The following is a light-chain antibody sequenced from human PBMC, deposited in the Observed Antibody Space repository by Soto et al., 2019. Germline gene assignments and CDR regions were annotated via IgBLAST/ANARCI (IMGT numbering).Light chain of an antibody. CDR1: QSVSSN. Sequence: EIVMAQCPAILSKYPGERATLSCRASQSVSSNLAWYQQKPGQAPRLLIYGASTRATGIPARFSGSGSGTEFTLTISSLQSEDFAVYYCQQYNNWPQKTFGQGTKVDIK. CDR3: QQYNNWPQKT. V-gene: IGKV3-15*01. J-gene: IGKJ1*01. CDR2: GAS.